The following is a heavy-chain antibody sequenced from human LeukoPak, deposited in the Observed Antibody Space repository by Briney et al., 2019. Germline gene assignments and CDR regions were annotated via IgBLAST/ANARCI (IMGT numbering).Heavy chain of an antibody. V-gene: IGHV4-30-4*01. J-gene: IGHJ4*02. CDR1: GGSISSGDYY. CDR2: IYYSGST. D-gene: IGHD3-22*01. Sequence: PSQTLSLTCTVSGGSISSGDYYWSWIRQPPGKGLEWIGYIYYSGSTYYNPSLKSRVTISVDTSKNQFSLKLSSVTAADTAVYYCARDLDSSGYYYDYWGQGTLVTVSS. CDR3: ARDLDSSGYYYDY.